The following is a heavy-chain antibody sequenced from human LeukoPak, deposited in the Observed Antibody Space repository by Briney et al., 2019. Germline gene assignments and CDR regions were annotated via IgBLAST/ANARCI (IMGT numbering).Heavy chain of an antibody. V-gene: IGHV3-9*01. J-gene: IGHJ4*02. CDR1: GFTFDDYA. D-gene: IGHD6-19*01. CDR3: AKAPGLAVAGDPFDY. Sequence: GRSLRLSCAASGFTFDDYAMHWVRQAPGKGLEWVSGISWNSGSIGYADSVRGRFTISRDNAKNSLYLQMNSLRAEDTALYYCAKAPGLAVAGDPFDYWGQGTLVTVSS. CDR2: ISWNSGSI.